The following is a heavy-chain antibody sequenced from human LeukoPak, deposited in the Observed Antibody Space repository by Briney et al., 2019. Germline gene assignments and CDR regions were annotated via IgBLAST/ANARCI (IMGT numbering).Heavy chain of an antibody. D-gene: IGHD3-10*01. V-gene: IGHV4-4*07. J-gene: IGHJ4*02. Sequence: SETLSLTCTVSGDSISSYYWTWIRQPAGKGLEWIGRIYTSGSTNYNPSLKSRVTMSVDTSQNQFSLKLSSVTAADTALYYCVRDYYDSGSYSGSYYDYWGQGTLVTVSS. CDR3: VRDYYDSGSYSGSYYDY. CDR1: GDSISSYY. CDR2: IYTSGST.